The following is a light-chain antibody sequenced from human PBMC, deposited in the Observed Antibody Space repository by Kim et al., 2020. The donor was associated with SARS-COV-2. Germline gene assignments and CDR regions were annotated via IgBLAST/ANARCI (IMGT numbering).Light chain of an antibody. CDR1: QSVNIW. CDR2: KAS. Sequence: SASVGDRVTIPCRASQSVNIWLAWYRQKPGEAPTLLIHKASNLDSGVPSRFSGSGSGTEFTLTISSLQPDDSATYYCQQYHTDSSFGQGTKVDIK. V-gene: IGKV1-5*03. CDR3: QQYHTDSS. J-gene: IGKJ1*01.